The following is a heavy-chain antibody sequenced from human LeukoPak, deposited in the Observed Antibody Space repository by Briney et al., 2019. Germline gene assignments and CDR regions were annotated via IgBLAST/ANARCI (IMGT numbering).Heavy chain of an antibody. D-gene: IGHD6-6*01. CDR2: IYPSDSDT. CDR1: GYSFSNYW. V-gene: IGHV5-51*01. Sequence: GESLKISCKGSGYSFSNYWIGWVRQMPGKGLEWMGIIYPSDSDTKYSPSFQGQVTISADKSISTAYLQWSSLKASDTAMYYCARQTAARGYYYYYTDVWGKGTTVTVSS. J-gene: IGHJ6*03. CDR3: ARQTAARGYYYYYTDV.